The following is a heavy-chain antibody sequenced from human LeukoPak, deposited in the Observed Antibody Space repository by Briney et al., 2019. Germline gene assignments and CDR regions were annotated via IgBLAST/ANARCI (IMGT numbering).Heavy chain of an antibody. D-gene: IGHD3-16*01. CDR3: ARGGRVGDYAPFDY. V-gene: IGHV4-34*01. Sequence: SDTLSLTCAVYGESFSGYYWRWIRQPPGNGLDWIGEINHSGNTNYNPSLKSRVTISLVTSKNQFSLNLNSVTAADTAVYYCARGGRVGDYAPFDYWGQGTLVTVSS. CDR1: GESFSGYY. J-gene: IGHJ4*02. CDR2: INHSGNT.